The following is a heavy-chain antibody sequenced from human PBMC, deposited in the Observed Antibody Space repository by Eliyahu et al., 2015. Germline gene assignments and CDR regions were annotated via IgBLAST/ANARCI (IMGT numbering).Heavy chain of an antibody. J-gene: IGHJ4*02. CDR2: MDNGGAT. CDR1: GFPAXSNY. D-gene: IGHD3-16*01. V-gene: IGHV3-53*01. CDR3: ARDLGAYKRAFDY. Sequence: EVQLVESGGGXIQPGGSLRLXXAASGFPAXSNYLSWVRQAPGKGLEWLSVMDNGGATYYADSVKGRFTISRDNSKNTLYLQMNSLRADDTAVYYCARDLGAYKRAFDYWGQGTLVTVSS.